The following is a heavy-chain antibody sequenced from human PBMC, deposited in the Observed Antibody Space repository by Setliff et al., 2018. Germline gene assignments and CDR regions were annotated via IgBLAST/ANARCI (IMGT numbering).Heavy chain of an antibody. Sequence: ASVKVSCKASRYTFTGYYMHWVRQAPGQGLEWMGWINPNSGGTNYAQKFQGWVTMTRDTSISTAYMELRSLRSDDTAVYYCARVTIAVAGYFDFWGQGTLVTVSS. CDR2: INPNSGGT. CDR3: ARVTIAVAGYFDF. V-gene: IGHV1-2*04. D-gene: IGHD6-19*01. CDR1: RYTFTGYY. J-gene: IGHJ4*02.